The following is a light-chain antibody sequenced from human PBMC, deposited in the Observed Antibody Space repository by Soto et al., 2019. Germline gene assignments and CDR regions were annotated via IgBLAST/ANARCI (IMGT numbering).Light chain of an antibody. Sequence: QPVLTQPPSASGTPGQGVTISCSGSGSNIASNTVNWYQQLPGTAPKLLIYNNNQRPSGVPDRFSGSKSGTSASLAISGLQSEDEADYYCATWDDSLNGVVFGGGTQLTVL. J-gene: IGLJ7*01. CDR2: NNN. V-gene: IGLV1-44*01. CDR1: GSNIASNT. CDR3: ATWDDSLNGVV.